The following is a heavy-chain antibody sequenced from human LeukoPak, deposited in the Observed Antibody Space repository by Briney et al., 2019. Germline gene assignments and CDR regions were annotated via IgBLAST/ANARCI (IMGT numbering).Heavy chain of an antibody. V-gene: IGHV4-59*01. CDR3: ARDLVTMVRGVIMSNWFDP. Sequence: SETLSLTCTVSGGSISSYYWSWIRQPPGKGLEWIGYISYSGSTNYNPSLKSRVTISVDTSKNQFSLKLSSVTGADTAVYYCARDLVTMVRGVIMSNWFDPWGQGTLVTVSS. CDR1: GGSISSYY. D-gene: IGHD3-10*01. J-gene: IGHJ5*02. CDR2: ISYSGST.